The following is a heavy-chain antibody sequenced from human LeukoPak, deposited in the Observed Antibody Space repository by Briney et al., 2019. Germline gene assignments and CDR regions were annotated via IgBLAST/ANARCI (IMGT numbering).Heavy chain of an antibody. V-gene: IGHV3-21*01. CDR1: GFTFSSYS. D-gene: IGHD2-2*01. CDR2: ISSSSSSI. Sequence: GGSLRLSCAASGFTFSSYSMNWVRQAPGKGLEWVSSISSSSSSIYYADSVKGRFTISRDNAKNSLCLQMNSLRAEDTAVYYCARDPFSVPAEDYYYGMDVWGQGTTVTVSS. J-gene: IGHJ6*02. CDR3: ARDPFSVPAEDYYYGMDV.